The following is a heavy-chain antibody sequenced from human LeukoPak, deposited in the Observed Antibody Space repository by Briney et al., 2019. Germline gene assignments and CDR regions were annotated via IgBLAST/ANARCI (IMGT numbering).Heavy chain of an antibody. V-gene: IGHV1-18*01. D-gene: IGHD3-10*01. Sequence: ASVKISCKASGYTFTSYGISWVRQAPGQGLEWMGWISAYKGNTDYAQKLQGRVTMTTDTSTSTAYMELRSLRSDDTAVYYCARMRTAGNAFDIWGQGTMVTVSS. CDR1: GYTFTSYG. CDR2: ISAYKGNT. CDR3: ARMRTAGNAFDI. J-gene: IGHJ3*02.